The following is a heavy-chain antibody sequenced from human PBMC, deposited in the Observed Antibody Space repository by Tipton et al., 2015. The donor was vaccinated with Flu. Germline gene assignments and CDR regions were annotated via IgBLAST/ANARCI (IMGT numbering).Heavy chain of an antibody. CDR1: GFTFSTYA. V-gene: IGHV3/OR16-10*01. CDR3: ARRGGSYGMAV. Sequence: SLRLSCTGSGFTFSTYAMHWVRQAPGKGLEWVSAFGSTGNTYYADSVKGRFTVSRDNDKNSWYLQMNSLRAEDTAVYYCARRGGSYGMAVWGQGTTVTVSS. CDR2: FGSTGNT. D-gene: IGHD3-16*01. J-gene: IGHJ6*02.